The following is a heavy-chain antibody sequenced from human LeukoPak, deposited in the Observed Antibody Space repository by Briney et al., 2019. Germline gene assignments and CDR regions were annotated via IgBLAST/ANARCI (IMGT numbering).Heavy chain of an antibody. CDR2: INPNSGGT. J-gene: IGHJ6*02. D-gene: IGHD6-19*01. CDR1: GYTFTGYY. CDR3: ARSWVAVAGDWAYGMDV. V-gene: IGHV1-2*02. Sequence: ASAKVSCKASGYTFTGYYMHWVRQAPGQGLEWMGWINPNSGGTNYAQKFQGRVTMTRDTSISTAYMELSRLRSDDTAVYYCARSWVAVAGDWAYGMDVWGQGTTVTVSS.